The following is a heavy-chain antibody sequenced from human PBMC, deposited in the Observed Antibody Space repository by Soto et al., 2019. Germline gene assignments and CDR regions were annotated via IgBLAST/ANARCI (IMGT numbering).Heavy chain of an antibody. CDR3: ATDRLRYFDY. CDR1: GYTLTELS. CDR2: FDPEDGET. Sequence: ASVKVSCKVSGYTLTELSMHWVRQAPGKGLEWMGGFDPEDGETIYAQKFQGRVTINEDTSTDTAYMELSSLRSEDTAVYYCATDRLRYFDYWGQGTLVTVSS. V-gene: IGHV1-24*01. D-gene: IGHD3-9*01. J-gene: IGHJ4*02.